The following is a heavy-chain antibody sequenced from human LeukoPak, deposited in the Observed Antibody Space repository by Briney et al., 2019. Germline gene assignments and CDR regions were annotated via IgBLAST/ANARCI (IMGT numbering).Heavy chain of an antibody. D-gene: IGHD3-22*01. CDR2: ITNSGNSK. Sequence: GRSLRLSCAASEFTFSSYSMNWVRQAPGKGLEWVSYITNSGNSKSYADSVKGRFTISRDNTKNSLYLQMNGLRAEDTAVYYCARIRSSGYLTFGYWGQGILVTVSS. V-gene: IGHV3-48*01. CDR1: EFTFSSYS. J-gene: IGHJ4*02. CDR3: ARIRSSGYLTFGY.